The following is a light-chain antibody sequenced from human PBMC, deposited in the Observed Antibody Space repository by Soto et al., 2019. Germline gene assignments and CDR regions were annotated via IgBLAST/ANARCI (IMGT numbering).Light chain of an antibody. V-gene: IGKV1-5*01. CDR1: QSISSW. J-gene: IGKJ4*01. CDR2: DAS. CDR3: QQYNSYPT. Sequence: DIQMTQSPYILSASVGDRVTITCRASQSISSWLAWYQQKPGKAPKLLIYDASSLESGVPSRFSGSGSGTEFTLTISSLQPDDFATYYCQQYNSYPTFGGGTKVDIK.